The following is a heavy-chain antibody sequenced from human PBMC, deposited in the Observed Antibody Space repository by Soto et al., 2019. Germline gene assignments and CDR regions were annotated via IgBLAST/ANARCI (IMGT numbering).Heavy chain of an antibody. CDR3: VKVTARSSGYPADH. CDR2: ISASGGAI. Sequence: PGGSLRLSCVASGFSFNDYALSWVRQAPGKGLEWVSGISASGGAIYSADSVRGRFATSRDNSKNTLYLQMNGLRAEDTAIYYCVKVTARSSGYPADHWGQGTLVTVSS. CDR1: GFSFNDYA. D-gene: IGHD3-22*01. V-gene: IGHV3-23*01. J-gene: IGHJ5*02.